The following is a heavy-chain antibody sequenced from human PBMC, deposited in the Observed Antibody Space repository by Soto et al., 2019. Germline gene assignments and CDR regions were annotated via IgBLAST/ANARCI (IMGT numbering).Heavy chain of an antibody. CDR1: GGSISSIDYF. D-gene: IGHD2-2*01. Sequence: QVQLQESGPGLVKPSQTLSLTCSVSGGSISSIDYFWSWIRQPPGKGLEWIGFIYHTGPTYYNPSFRSRVTISIDTSKSQCSMKLYSVTAADTAVYYCARVMAAMQILLDPCGHVTLVTVSP. J-gene: IGHJ5*02. CDR3: ARVMAAMQILLDP. V-gene: IGHV4-30-4*01. CDR2: IYHTGPT.